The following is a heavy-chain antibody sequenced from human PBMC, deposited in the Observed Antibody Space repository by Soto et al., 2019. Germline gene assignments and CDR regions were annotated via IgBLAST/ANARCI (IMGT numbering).Heavy chain of an antibody. J-gene: IGHJ4*02. Sequence: GGSLRLSCAASGFTFSSYAMSWVRQAPGKGLEWVSAISGSGASTYYDDSVKGRFTISRDNSKNTMYLQMNSLRAEDTAVYYCAKDGPSFHYRSGGSCYTHFDYWGQGTLVTVSS. V-gene: IGHV3-23*01. CDR3: AKDGPSFHYRSGGSCYTHFDY. CDR1: GFTFSSYA. D-gene: IGHD2-15*01. CDR2: ISGSGAST.